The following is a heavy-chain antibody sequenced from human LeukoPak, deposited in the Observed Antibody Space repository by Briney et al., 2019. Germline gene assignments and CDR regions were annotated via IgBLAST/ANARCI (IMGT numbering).Heavy chain of an antibody. CDR3: ARLPFGVTEAY. Sequence: GGSLRLSCAASGFTVSSNYMSWVRQAPGKGLEWVSVIYSGGSTYYADSVKGRFTISRDNSKNTLYLQMNSLRAEDTAVYYCARLPFGVTEAYWGQGTLVTVSS. CDR1: GFTVSSNY. J-gene: IGHJ4*02. V-gene: IGHV3-66*01. D-gene: IGHD3-10*01. CDR2: IYSGGST.